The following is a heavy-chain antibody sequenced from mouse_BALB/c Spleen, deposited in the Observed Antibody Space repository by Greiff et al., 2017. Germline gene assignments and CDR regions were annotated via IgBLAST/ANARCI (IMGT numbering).Heavy chain of an antibody. J-gene: IGHJ1*01. CDR1: GFNIKDTY. V-gene: IGHV14-3*02. CDR3: ARDYYGSSYWYFDV. Sequence: EVKLQESGAELVKPGASVKLSCTASGFNIKDTYMHWVKQRPEQGLEWIGRIDPANGNTKYDPKFQGKATITADTSSNTAYLQLSSLTSEDTAVYYCARDYYGSSYWYFDVWGAGTTVTVSS. CDR2: IDPANGNT. D-gene: IGHD1-1*01.